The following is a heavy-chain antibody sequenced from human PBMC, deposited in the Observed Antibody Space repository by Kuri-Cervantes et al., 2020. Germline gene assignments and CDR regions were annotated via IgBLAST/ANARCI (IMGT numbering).Heavy chain of an antibody. V-gene: IGHV1-46*01. D-gene: IGHD3-10*01. CDR3: ARDYYYGSGSYGGWFDP. Sequence: GGSLRLSCKAPGYTFTSYYMHWVRQAPGQGLEWMGIINPSGGSTSYAQKFQGRVTMTRDTSTSTVYMELSSLRSEDTAVYYCARDYYYGSGSYGGWFDPWGQGTLVTVSS. J-gene: IGHJ5*02. CDR2: INPSGGST. CDR1: GYTFTSYY.